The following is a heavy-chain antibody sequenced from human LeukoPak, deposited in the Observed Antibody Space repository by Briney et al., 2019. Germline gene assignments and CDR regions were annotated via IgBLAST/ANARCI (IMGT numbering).Heavy chain of an antibody. CDR3: ARNIAVAGTGAARYYYMDV. J-gene: IGHJ6*03. CDR1: GYTFTAYY. CDR2: MNHNSGNT. Sequence: GASVKVSCKASGYTFTAYYLHWVRQAPGQGREWMGWMNHNSGNTRYAQKFQSRVTMTRNTSISTAYMELRSLRSDDTAVYYCARNIAVAGTGAARYYYMDVWGKGTTVTISS. V-gene: IGHV1-8*02. D-gene: IGHD6-19*01.